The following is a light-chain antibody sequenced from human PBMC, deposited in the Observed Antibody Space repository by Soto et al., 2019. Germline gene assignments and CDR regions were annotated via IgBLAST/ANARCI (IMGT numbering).Light chain of an antibody. V-gene: IGLV2-18*02. CDR1: SGDIGTYNR. CDR3: SSYTTSTLV. Sequence: QLVLTQPPSVSGSPGQSVTISCTGTSGDIGTYNRVSWYQQTPGTAPKVMIYEVSNRPSGVPDRFSGSQSGNTASLTISGLQAEDEADYYCSSYTTSTLVFGGGTKVTVL. CDR2: EVS. J-gene: IGLJ2*01.